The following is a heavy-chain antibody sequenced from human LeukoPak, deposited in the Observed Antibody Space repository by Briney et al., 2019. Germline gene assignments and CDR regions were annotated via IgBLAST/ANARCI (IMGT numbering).Heavy chain of an antibody. J-gene: IGHJ6*02. CDR3: ARDLKIYYYYGMDV. Sequence: ASVKVSCKAPGYTFTGYYMHWVRQAPGQGLEWMGWINPNSGGTNYAQKFQGRVTMTRDTSISTAYMELSRLRSDDTAVYYCARDLKIYYYYGMDVWGQGTTVTVSS. CDR2: INPNSGGT. CDR1: GYTFTGYY. V-gene: IGHV1-2*02.